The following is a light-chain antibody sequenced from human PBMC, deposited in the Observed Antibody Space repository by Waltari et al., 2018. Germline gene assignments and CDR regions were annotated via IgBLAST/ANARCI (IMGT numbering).Light chain of an antibody. V-gene: IGLV3-19*01. Sequence: SSELTQDPAVSVALGQTVRITCQGDRLRDYYASWYQQKAGQAPVLVIHGENKRPSGIPDRFSGSSSGNTASLTITRAQAGDEADYYCNSRDRSGDVVFGAGTKLTV. J-gene: IGLJ2*01. CDR3: NSRDRSGDVV. CDR2: GEN. CDR1: RLRDYY.